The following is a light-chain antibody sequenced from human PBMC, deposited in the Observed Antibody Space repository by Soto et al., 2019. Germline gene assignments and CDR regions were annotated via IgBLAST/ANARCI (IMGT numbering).Light chain of an antibody. CDR2: DVT. V-gene: IGLV2-14*03. CDR3: SSYTRSDTPVL. Sequence: QSVLTQPASVSGSPGQSITISCTGTASDVGGYNYVSWYQHHPGTAPKLIIYDVTNRPSGVSNRFSGSKSVNTASLTISGLQDDYEADYYCSSYTRSDTPVLFGGGTQLTVL. CDR1: ASDVGGYNY. J-gene: IGLJ2*01.